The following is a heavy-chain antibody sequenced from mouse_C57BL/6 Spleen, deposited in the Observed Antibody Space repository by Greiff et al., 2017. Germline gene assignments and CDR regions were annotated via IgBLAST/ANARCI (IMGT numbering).Heavy chain of an antibody. CDR3: ERKYDGSSPFYYAMDY. J-gene: IGHJ4*01. V-gene: IGHV5-17*01. CDR2: ISSGSSTI. Sequence: EVQRVESGGGLVKPGGSLKLSCAASGFTFSDYGMHWVRQAPEKGLEWVAYISSGSSTIYYADTVKGRFTISRDNAKNTLFLQMTSLRSEDTAMYYCERKYDGSSPFYYAMDYWGQGTSVTVSS. CDR1: GFTFSDYG. D-gene: IGHD1-1*01.